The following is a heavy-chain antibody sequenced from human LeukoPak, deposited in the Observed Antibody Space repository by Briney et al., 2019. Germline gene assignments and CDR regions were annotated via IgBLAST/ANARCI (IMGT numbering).Heavy chain of an antibody. D-gene: IGHD4-17*01. CDR2: IYYSGST. CDR1: GGSISSGGYS. V-gene: IGHV4-61*08. Sequence: SETLSLTCAVSGGSISSGGYSWSWIRQPPGKGLEWIGYIYYSGSTNYNPSLKSRVTISVDTSKNQFSLKLSSVTAADTAVYYCARETTVKFYFDYWGQGTLVTVSS. CDR3: ARETTVKFYFDY. J-gene: IGHJ4*02.